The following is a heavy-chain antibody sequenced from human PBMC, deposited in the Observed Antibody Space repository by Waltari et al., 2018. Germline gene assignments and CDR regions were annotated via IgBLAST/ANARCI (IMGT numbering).Heavy chain of an antibody. CDR3: ARGSPSYWALGL. Sequence: EEPLVESVGGLVQPGGSLRLSCAASGFTFSNYWMHWVRQAPGKGPVWVSSINSAASTTNYADSVKGRFTISRDNAKNTLYLQMDSLRVEDTAVYYCARGSPSYWALGLWGQGILVTVSS. D-gene: IGHD2-8*02. CDR1: GFTFSNYW. J-gene: IGHJ4*02. CDR2: INSAASTT. V-gene: IGHV3-74*01.